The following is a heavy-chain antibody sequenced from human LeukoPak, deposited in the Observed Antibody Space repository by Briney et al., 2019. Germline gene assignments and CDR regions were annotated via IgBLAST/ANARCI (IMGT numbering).Heavy chain of an antibody. CDR1: GFTFSSYA. V-gene: IGHV3-23*01. CDR3: AKLGSSFYYDSSGYPWSDY. D-gene: IGHD3-22*01. CDR2: ISGSGGST. J-gene: IGHJ4*02. Sequence: GGSLRLSCAASGFTFSSYAMSWVRQPPGKGLEWVSAISGSGGSTYYADSVKGRFTISRDNSKNTLYLQMNSLRAKDTAVYYCAKLGSSFYYDSSGYPWSDYWGQGTLVTVSS.